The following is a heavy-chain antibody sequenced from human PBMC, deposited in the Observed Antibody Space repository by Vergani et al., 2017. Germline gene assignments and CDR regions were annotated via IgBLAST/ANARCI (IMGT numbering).Heavy chain of an antibody. CDR2: IKQDGSEK. CDR1: GFTSSSYW. D-gene: IGHD3-3*01. Sequence: EVQLVESGGGLVQPGGSLRLSCAASGFTSSSYWMSWVRQAPGKGLEWVANIKQDGSEKYYVDSVKGRFTISRDNAKNSLYLQMNSLRAEDTAVYYCAGELVSTYYEFWNSCHTDAFDIWGQGTMVTVAS. CDR3: AGELVSTYYEFWNSCHTDAFDI. J-gene: IGHJ3*02. V-gene: IGHV3-7*01.